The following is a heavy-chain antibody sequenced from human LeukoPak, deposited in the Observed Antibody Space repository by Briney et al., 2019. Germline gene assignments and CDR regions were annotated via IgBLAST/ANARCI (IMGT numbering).Heavy chain of an antibody. Sequence: SETLSLTCTVSGGSISSYYWSWIRQPPGKGLEWIGYIYYSGSTNYNPSLKSRVTISVDTSKNQFSLKLSSVTAADTAVYYCARHQDCGDYVLGYGMDVWGQGTTVTVSS. CDR2: IYYSGST. CDR1: GGSISSYY. J-gene: IGHJ6*02. V-gene: IGHV4-59*08. CDR3: ARHQDCGDYVLGYGMDV. D-gene: IGHD4-17*01.